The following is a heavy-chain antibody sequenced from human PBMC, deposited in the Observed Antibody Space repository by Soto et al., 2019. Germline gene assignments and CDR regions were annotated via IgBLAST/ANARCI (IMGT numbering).Heavy chain of an antibody. Sequence: SETLSLTCTVSGGSISSGDYYWSWIRQPPGKGLEWIGYIYYSGSTYYNPSLKSRVTISVDTSKNQFSLKLSSVTAADTAVYYCARDKITGLFDYWGQGTLVTVS. J-gene: IGHJ4*02. CDR1: GGSISSGDYY. CDR2: IYYSGST. CDR3: ARDKITGLFDY. D-gene: IGHD2-8*02. V-gene: IGHV4-30-4*01.